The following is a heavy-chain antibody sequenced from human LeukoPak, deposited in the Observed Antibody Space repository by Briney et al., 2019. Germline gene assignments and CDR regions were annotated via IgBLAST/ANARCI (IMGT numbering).Heavy chain of an antibody. CDR1: GGSISSGGYY. D-gene: IGHD2-15*01. CDR3: ARGSAPEFDP. V-gene: IGHV4-31*03. Sequence: SQTLSLTCTVSGGSISSGGYYWSWIRQHPGKGLEWIGYIYYSGGTYYNPSLKSRVTISVDTSKNQFSLKLSSVTAADTAVYYCARGSAPEFDPWGQGTLVTVSS. CDR2: IYYSGGT. J-gene: IGHJ5*02.